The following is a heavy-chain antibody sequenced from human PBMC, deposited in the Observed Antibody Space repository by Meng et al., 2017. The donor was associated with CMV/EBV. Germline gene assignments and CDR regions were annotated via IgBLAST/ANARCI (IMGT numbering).Heavy chain of an antibody. J-gene: IGHJ4*02. Sequence: GESLKISCAASGFTFSSYSMNWVRQAPGKGLEWVSSISSSSSYIYYADSVKGLFTISRDNAKNSLYLQMNSLRAEDTAVYYCARIPKGSSWNYFDYWGQGTLVTVSS. CDR2: ISSSSSYI. D-gene: IGHD6-13*01. CDR1: GFTFSSYS. CDR3: ARIPKGSSWNYFDY. V-gene: IGHV3-21*01.